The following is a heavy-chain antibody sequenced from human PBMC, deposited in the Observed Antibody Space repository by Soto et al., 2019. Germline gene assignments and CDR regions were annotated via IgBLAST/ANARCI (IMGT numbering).Heavy chain of an antibody. D-gene: IGHD3-3*01. CDR3: AHRVLRTVFGLVTTTAIYFDF. Sequence: QITLNESGPTQVKPRQTLTLTCTFSGFSLTTSGVGVGWIRQSPGKAPEWLALIYWDDDKRYSPYLKSRLTITKDPSKTQVVLTMADLDPADTATYYCAHRVLRTVFGLVTTTAIYFDFWGQGTPVAVSS. J-gene: IGHJ4*02. CDR2: IYWDDDK. CDR1: GFSLTTSGVG. V-gene: IGHV2-5*02.